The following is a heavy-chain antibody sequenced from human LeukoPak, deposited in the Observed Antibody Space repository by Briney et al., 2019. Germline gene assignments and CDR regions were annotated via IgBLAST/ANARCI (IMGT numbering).Heavy chain of an antibody. CDR2: ISGGSSII. Sequence: GGSLRLSCAASGFTFSTYSMNWVRQAPGKGLEWVSHISGGSSIIYYADSVKGRFTISRDNAKNSLYLQMNSLRAEDTAVYYCARDAGNSSGWNDFDYWGQGTLVTVSS. CDR3: ARDAGNSSGWNDFDY. J-gene: IGHJ4*02. CDR1: GFTFSTYS. D-gene: IGHD6-19*01. V-gene: IGHV3-48*01.